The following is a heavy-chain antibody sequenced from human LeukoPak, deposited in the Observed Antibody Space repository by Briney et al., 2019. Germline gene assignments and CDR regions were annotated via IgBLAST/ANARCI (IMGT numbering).Heavy chain of an antibody. CDR3: AKAGYYDILTGYDYYYYGMDV. CDR2: ISWDGGST. D-gene: IGHD3-9*01. Sequence: GGSLRLSCAASVFTFDDYTMHWVRQAPGKGLEWVSLISWDGGSTYYADSVKGRFTISRDNSKNSLYLQMNSLRTEDTALYYCAKAGYYDILTGYDYYYYGMDVWGQGTTVTVSS. J-gene: IGHJ6*02. V-gene: IGHV3-43*01. CDR1: VFTFDDYT.